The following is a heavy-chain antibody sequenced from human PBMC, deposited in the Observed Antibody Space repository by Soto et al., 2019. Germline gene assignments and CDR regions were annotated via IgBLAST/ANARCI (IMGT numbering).Heavy chain of an antibody. J-gene: IGHJ4*02. V-gene: IGHV4-30-2*01. CDR3: ARERINWAFDY. D-gene: IGHD1-1*01. CDR2: IYHSGST. Sequence: SETLSLTCTVSGGSVSSGSYSWSWIRQPPGKGLEWIGYIYHSGSTYYNPSLKSRVTISVDRSKNQFSLKLSSVTAADTAVYYCARERINWAFDYWGQGTLVTVSS. CDR1: GGSVSSGSYS.